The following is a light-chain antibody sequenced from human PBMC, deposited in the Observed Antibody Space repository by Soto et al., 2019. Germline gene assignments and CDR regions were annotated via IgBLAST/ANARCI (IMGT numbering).Light chain of an antibody. J-gene: IGKJ1*01. V-gene: IGKV3-20*01. CDR2: DTS. Sequence: EIVLTQSPGTLSLSPGDRATLSCRASQSVSSSYLAWYQQTPGQAPRLLVYDTSYRATGVPDRFSGSGSGTDFTLTISRLEPDDSAVYYCQQYDSSPWTFGQGTKVEIK. CDR1: QSVSSSY. CDR3: QQYDSSPWT.